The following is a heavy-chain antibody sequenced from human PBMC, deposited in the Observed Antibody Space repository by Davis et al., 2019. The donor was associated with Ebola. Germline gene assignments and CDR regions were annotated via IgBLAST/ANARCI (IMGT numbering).Heavy chain of an antibody. CDR2: IKQDGSEK. CDR3: ARVMGVVVVPAAFDP. Sequence: PGGPLRPPCPALGSTFSTHWMTWFRQAPGKGLEWVVNIKQDGSEKDYVDSVKGRFTISRDNAKNSLYQQMNSLRAEDTAVYYCARVMGVVVVPAAFDPWGQGTLVTVSP. V-gene: IGHV3-7*03. J-gene: IGHJ5*02. CDR1: GSTFSTHW. D-gene: IGHD2-2*01.